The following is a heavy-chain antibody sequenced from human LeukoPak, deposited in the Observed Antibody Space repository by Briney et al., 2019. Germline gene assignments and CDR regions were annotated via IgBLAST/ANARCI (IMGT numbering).Heavy chain of an antibody. J-gene: IGHJ5*02. Sequence: SETLSLTCTVSGYSISSGYYWGWIRQPPGKGLEWIGSIYHSGSTYYNPSLKSRVTISVDTSKNQFSLKLSSVTAADTAVYYCARVKGMTTRWFDPWGQGTLVTASS. CDR1: GYSISSGYY. CDR2: IYHSGST. D-gene: IGHD4-17*01. CDR3: ARVKGMTTRWFDP. V-gene: IGHV4-38-2*02.